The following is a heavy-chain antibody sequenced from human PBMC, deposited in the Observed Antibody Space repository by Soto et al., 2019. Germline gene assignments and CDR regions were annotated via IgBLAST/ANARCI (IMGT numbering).Heavy chain of an antibody. V-gene: IGHV1-69*02. D-gene: IGHD4-17*01. CDR1: GGTFSSYT. CDR2: IIPILGIA. Sequence: QVQLVQSGAEVKKPGSSVKVSCKASGGTFSSYTISWVRQAPGQGLEWMGRIIPILGIANYAQKFQGRVMITADKSTGTAYMELSSLRSEDTAVYYGARGGLTTAHHYGMDVWGQGTTVTVSS. CDR3: ARGGLTTAHHYGMDV. J-gene: IGHJ6*02.